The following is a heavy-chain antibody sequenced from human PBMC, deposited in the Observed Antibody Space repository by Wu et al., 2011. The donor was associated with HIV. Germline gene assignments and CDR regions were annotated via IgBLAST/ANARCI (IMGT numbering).Heavy chain of an antibody. V-gene: IGHV1-69*18. CDR1: GGTFSSYA. Sequence: QVQLVQSGAEVKKPGASVKVSCKASGGTFSSYAISWVRQAPGQGLEWMGRIIPFFGTANYAQNFQGRVSITADESTTTAYMELSSLRSEDTAVYYCASRAYSSPRGLYYYYYMDVWGKGTTVTVSS. D-gene: IGHD6-13*01. CDR2: IIPFFGTA. CDR3: ASRAYSSPRGLYYYYYMDV. J-gene: IGHJ6*03.